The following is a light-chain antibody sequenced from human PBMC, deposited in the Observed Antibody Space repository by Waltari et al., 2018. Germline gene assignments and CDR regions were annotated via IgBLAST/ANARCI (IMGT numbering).Light chain of an antibody. CDR2: DAS. Sequence: DLQMTQSPSTVSASLGHRVTITCRASQNLNTFLSWYQQKPGAVPNLLIYDASTLERGVPSRFSGSGSGTHFTLTISGLQPEDFATYYCQQYYDYPINFGQGTRL. V-gene: IGKV1-5*01. CDR3: QQYYDYPIN. CDR1: QNLNTF. J-gene: IGKJ5*01.